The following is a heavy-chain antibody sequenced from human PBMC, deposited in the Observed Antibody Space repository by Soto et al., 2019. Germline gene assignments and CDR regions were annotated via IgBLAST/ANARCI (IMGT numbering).Heavy chain of an antibody. Sequence: PGGSLRLSCAASGFTFRDYYMSWIRQAPGKGLESVSYISSSATTIYYADSVKGRFTISRDSAKNSLYLQMNSLRAEDTAVYYCASQDVVGATSRYWGQGTLVTVSS. D-gene: IGHD1-26*01. J-gene: IGHJ4*02. CDR2: ISSSATTI. CDR1: GFTFRDYY. V-gene: IGHV3-11*01. CDR3: ASQDVVGATSRY.